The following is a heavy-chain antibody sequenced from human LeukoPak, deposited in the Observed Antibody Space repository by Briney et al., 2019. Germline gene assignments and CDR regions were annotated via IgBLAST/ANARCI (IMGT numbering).Heavy chain of an antibody. CDR1: GFTFSNYG. Sequence: GGTLRLSCTASGFTFSNYGMNWVRQAPGTGLEWVSGVIPSGGTTYYADSVKGRFTISRDNSQNTMYLQMNSLRAEDTAVYYCAKAALTFGGVIANNWFDPWGQGTLVTVSS. CDR2: VIPSGGTT. V-gene: IGHV3-23*01. D-gene: IGHD3-16*02. J-gene: IGHJ5*02. CDR3: AKAALTFGGVIANNWFDP.